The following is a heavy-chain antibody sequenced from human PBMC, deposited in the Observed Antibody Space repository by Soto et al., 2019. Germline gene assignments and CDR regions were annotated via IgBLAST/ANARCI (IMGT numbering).Heavy chain of an antibody. CDR2: ISGSGGST. J-gene: IGHJ4*02. Sequence: GGSLRLSCAASGFTFSSYAMSWVRQAPGKGLEWVSAISGSGGSTYYADSVKGRFTISRDNSKNTLYLQMNSLRAEDTAVYYCAKDDRGYSGPGCFDYWGQGTRVTVSS. CDR3: AKDDRGYSGPGCFDY. CDR1: GFTFSSYA. V-gene: IGHV3-23*01. D-gene: IGHD5-12*01.